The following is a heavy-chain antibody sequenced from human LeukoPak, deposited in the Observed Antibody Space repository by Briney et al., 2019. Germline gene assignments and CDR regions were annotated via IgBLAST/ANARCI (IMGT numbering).Heavy chain of an antibody. D-gene: IGHD2-15*01. CDR2: INPNSGGT. J-gene: IGHJ3*02. Sequence: ASVKVSCKASGYTFTGYYMHWVRQAPGQGLEWMGWINPNSGGTNYAQKFQGRVTMTRDTSISTAYMELSRLRSDDTAVYYCARDKRPRSLAFDIWGQGTMVTVSS. CDR3: ARDKRPRSLAFDI. V-gene: IGHV1-2*02. CDR1: GYTFTGYY.